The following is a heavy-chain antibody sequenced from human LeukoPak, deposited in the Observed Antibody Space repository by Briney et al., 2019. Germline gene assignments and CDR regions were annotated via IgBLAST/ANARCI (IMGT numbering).Heavy chain of an antibody. J-gene: IGHJ4*02. V-gene: IGHV1-18*01. D-gene: IGHD6-13*01. CDR1: GYTFTNYG. CDR3: ASHRGIAAAGYFDY. Sequence: ASVRVSCKSSGYTFTNYGVSWVRQAPGQGLEWMGWISAYNGNTNYAQKLQGRVTMTTDTSTSTAYMELRSLRSDDTAVYYCASHRGIAAAGYFDYWGQGTLVTVSS. CDR2: ISAYNGNT.